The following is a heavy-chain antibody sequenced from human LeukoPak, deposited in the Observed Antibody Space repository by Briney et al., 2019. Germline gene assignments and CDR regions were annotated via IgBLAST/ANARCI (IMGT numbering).Heavy chain of an antibody. V-gene: IGHV3-23*01. Sequence: ASVKVSCKASGYTFTSYGMSWVRQAPGKGLEWVSGISAGGGSTYYADSVKGRFTISRDNSKNTLYLQMNSLRAEDTAVYFCAKGDNWNSRGAFDYWGQGTLVTVSS. D-gene: IGHD1-7*01. CDR1: GYTFTSYG. J-gene: IGHJ4*02. CDR3: AKGDNWNSRGAFDY. CDR2: ISAGGGST.